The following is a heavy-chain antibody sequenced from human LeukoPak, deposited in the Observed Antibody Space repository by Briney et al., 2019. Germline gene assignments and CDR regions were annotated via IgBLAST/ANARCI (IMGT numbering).Heavy chain of an antibody. Sequence: TSETLSLTCTVSGGSISSSSYYWGWIRQPPGKGLEWIGSIYYSGSTYYNPSLKSRVTISVDTSKNQFSLKLSSVTAADTAVYYCASLAAAGTLRDYWGQGTLVTVSS. V-gene: IGHV4-39*07. CDR2: IYYSGST. J-gene: IGHJ4*02. CDR1: GGSISSSSYY. CDR3: ASLAAAGTLRDY. D-gene: IGHD6-13*01.